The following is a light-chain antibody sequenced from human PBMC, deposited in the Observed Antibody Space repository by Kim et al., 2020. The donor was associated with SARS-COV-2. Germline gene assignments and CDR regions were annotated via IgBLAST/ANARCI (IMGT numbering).Light chain of an antibody. CDR3: QKYNSAPWT. V-gene: IGKV1-27*01. Sequence: ASVGDRVTITCQASQGINTYLAWYQQKPGKVPKLLIYGASALHSGVPSRFSGSGSGTDFTLTISSLQPEDVATYYCQKYNSAPWTFGQGTKVDIK. CDR1: QGINTY. CDR2: GAS. J-gene: IGKJ1*01.